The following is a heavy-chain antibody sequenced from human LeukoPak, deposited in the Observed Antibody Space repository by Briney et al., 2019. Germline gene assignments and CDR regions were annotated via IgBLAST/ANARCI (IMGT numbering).Heavy chain of an antibody. V-gene: IGHV4-59*08. J-gene: IGHJ4*02. Sequence: SETLSLTCTVSGGSISSYYWSWIRQPPGKGLEWIAYISDIGSINYNPSLKSRVTISLDTSKDQFSLKLSSVTAADTAVYYCAGHHPRNTVDFWGQGTLVTVSS. CDR3: AGHHPRNTVDF. D-gene: IGHD2/OR15-2a*01. CDR2: ISDIGSI. CDR1: GGSISSYY.